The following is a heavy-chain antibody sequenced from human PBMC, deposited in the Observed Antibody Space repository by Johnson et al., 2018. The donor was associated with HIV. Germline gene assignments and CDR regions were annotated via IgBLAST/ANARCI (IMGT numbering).Heavy chain of an antibody. CDR2: IGTVSDT. V-gene: IGHV3-13*01. Sequence: MQLVESGGGLVQPGGSLRLSCAASGFIFRSYDMHWVRQTAGKGLEWVSAIGTVSDTYYSDSVKGRFSMSRENVKNSLYLQMNNLRAGDTAVYFCERESREGPKLRAFDIWGQGTTVIVAS. CDR3: ERESREGPKLRAFDI. D-gene: IGHD5-24*01. J-gene: IGHJ3*02. CDR1: GFIFRSYD.